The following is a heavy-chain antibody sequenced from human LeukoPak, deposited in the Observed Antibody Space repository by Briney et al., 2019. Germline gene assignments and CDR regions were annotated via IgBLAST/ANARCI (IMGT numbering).Heavy chain of an antibody. CDR3: ARVDMALTGIAAAGTFYYGMDV. D-gene: IGHD6-13*01. CDR2: ISSSSSYI. J-gene: IGHJ6*02. V-gene: IGHV3-21*01. Sequence: PGGSLTLSCAASGFTFNGYRTNWVPQAPGKGLEWVSSISSSSSYIYYADSVKGRFTISRDNAKNSLYLQMNSLRAEDTAVYYCARVDMALTGIAAAGTFYYGMDVWGQGTTVTVSS. CDR1: GFTFNGYR.